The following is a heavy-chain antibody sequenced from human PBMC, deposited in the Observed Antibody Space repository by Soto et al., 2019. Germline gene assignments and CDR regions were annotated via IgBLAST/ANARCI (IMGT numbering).Heavy chain of an antibody. J-gene: IGHJ6*02. CDR3: ARDDEYSGNGMDV. CDR1: GFTFSNYG. V-gene: IGHV3-33*01. CDR2: ILNDGSNR. Sequence: QVQLVESGGGVVQPGRSLRVSCAASGFTFSNYGMHWVRQAPGKGLEWVAGILNDGSNRYHADSVKDRFTISRDNSKNMLYLQMNSMRAEDTAVYYCARDDEYSGNGMDVWGQGTTVTVS. D-gene: IGHD3-10*01.